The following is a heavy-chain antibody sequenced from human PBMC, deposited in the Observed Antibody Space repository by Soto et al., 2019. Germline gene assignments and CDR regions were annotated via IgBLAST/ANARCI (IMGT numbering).Heavy chain of an antibody. CDR3: ARDLIDDYGDYQKRFDY. J-gene: IGHJ4*02. V-gene: IGHV1-69*01. Sequence: QVQLVQSGAEVKKPGSSVKVSCKASGGTFSSYAISWVRQAPGQGLEWMGGIIPIFGTANYAQKFQGRVTITADESTSTAYMELSSLRSEDTAVYYCARDLIDDYGDYQKRFDYWGQGTLVTVSS. CDR1: GGTFSSYA. D-gene: IGHD4-17*01. CDR2: IIPIFGTA.